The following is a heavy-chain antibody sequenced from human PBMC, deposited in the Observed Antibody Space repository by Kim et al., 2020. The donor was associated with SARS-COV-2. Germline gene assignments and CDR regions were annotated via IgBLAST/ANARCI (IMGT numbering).Heavy chain of an antibody. CDR2: INTNTGNP. J-gene: IGHJ6*02. D-gene: IGHD2-2*02. Sequence: ASVKVSCKASGYTFTSYAMNWVRQAPGQGLEWMGWINTNTGNPTYAQGFTGRFVFSLDTSVSTAYLQISSLKAEDTAVYYCAREGCSSTSCYNYYYYYGMDVWGQGTTVTVSS. CDR3: AREGCSSTSCYNYYYYYGMDV. V-gene: IGHV7-4-1*02. CDR1: GYTFTSYA.